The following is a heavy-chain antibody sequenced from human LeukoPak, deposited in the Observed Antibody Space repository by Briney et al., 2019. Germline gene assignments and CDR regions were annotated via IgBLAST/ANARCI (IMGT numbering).Heavy chain of an antibody. V-gene: IGHV7-4-1*02. CDR3: ARARAYYYGSGSRNSHFDY. Sequence: ASVKVSRKASGYTFTSYAMNWVRQAPGQGLEWMGWINTNTGNPTYAQGFTGRFVFSLDTSVSTAYLQISSLKAEDTAVYYCARARAYYYGSGSRNSHFDYWGQGTLVTVSS. D-gene: IGHD3-10*01. CDR2: INTNTGNP. CDR1: GYTFTSYA. J-gene: IGHJ4*02.